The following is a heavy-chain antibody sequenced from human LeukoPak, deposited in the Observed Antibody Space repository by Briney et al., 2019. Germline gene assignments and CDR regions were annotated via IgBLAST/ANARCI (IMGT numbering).Heavy chain of an antibody. CDR3: ARESSGYYFDY. Sequence: PGGSLRLSCAASGFTVSSNYMNWVRQAPGKGLEWVSVIYSGGSTYYADSVKGRFTISRGNSKNTLYLQMNSLRVEDTAVYYCARESSGYYFDYWGQGTLVTVSS. V-gene: IGHV3-53*01. J-gene: IGHJ4*02. CDR1: GFTVSSNY. D-gene: IGHD6-25*01. CDR2: IYSGGST.